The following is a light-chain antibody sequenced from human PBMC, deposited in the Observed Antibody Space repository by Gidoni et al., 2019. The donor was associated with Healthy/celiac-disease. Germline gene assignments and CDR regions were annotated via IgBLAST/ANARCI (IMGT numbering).Light chain of an antibody. CDR2: GAS. Sequence: EIVLPQSPGTLSLSPGERAPPSCRASQGVSSSYLAWYQQKPSQAPRLLIYGASGRATGIPDRFSGSGSGTDFTLTISRLEPEDFAVYYCQQYGSSPPQSTFGGGTKVEIK. CDR1: QGVSSSY. CDR3: QQYGSSPPQST. V-gene: IGKV3-20*01. J-gene: IGKJ4*01.